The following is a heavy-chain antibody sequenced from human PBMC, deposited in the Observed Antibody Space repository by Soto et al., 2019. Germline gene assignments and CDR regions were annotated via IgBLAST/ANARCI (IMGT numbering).Heavy chain of an antibody. CDR2: ISWNSGSI. CDR3: AKDIGQQLYFFDY. J-gene: IGHJ4*02. D-gene: IGHD6-13*01. Sequence: EVQLVESGGGLVQPGRSLRLSCAASGFTFDDYAMHWVRQAPGKGLEWVSGISWNSGSIGYADSVKGRFTISRDNAKNSLYLQMNSLRAEDTALYYCAKDIGQQLYFFDYWGQGTLVTVSS. CDR1: GFTFDDYA. V-gene: IGHV3-9*01.